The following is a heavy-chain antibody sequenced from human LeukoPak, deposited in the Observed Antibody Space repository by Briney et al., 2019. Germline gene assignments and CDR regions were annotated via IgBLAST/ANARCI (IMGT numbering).Heavy chain of an antibody. V-gene: IGHV4-59*08. CDR1: GGSISSYY. CDR2: IYYSGST. J-gene: IGHJ3*02. D-gene: IGHD1-26*01. Sequence: SETLSLTCTVSGGSISSYYWSWIRQPPGKGLEWIGYIYYSGSTNYNPSLKSRVTISVDTSKNQFSLKPSSVTAADTAVYYCARYIVGATAAFDIWGQGTMVTVSS. CDR3: ARYIVGATAAFDI.